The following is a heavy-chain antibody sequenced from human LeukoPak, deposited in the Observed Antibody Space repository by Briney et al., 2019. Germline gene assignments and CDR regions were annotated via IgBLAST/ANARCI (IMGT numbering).Heavy chain of an antibody. V-gene: IGHV3-74*01. CDR2: IDGGASST. CDR1: GFTFSDHG. Sequence: GGSLRLSCAASGFTFSDHGMHWVRQVPGKGLVWVSRIDGGASSTSYADAVKGRFSISRDNGKSTLYLQMNSLRVEDTAVYYCARGPGSTGGAYVGDYWGHGTLVTVSS. D-gene: IGHD4-23*01. CDR3: ARGPGSTGGAYVGDY. J-gene: IGHJ4*01.